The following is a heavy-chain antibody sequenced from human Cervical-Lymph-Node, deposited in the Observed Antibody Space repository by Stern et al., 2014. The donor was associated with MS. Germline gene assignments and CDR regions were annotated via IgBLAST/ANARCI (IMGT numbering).Heavy chain of an antibody. D-gene: IGHD6-13*01. CDR3: AKDLGVAAAGSRYYYYYGMDV. J-gene: IGHJ6*02. CDR1: GFTFSSYG. V-gene: IGHV3-30*18. CDR2: ISYDGSNK. Sequence: VHLVESGGGVVQPGRSLRLSCAASGFTFSSYGMHWVRQAPGKGLEWVAVISYDGSNKYYADSVKGRFTISRDNSKNTLYLQMNSLRAEDTAVYYCAKDLGVAAAGSRYYYYYGMDVWGQGTTVTVSS.